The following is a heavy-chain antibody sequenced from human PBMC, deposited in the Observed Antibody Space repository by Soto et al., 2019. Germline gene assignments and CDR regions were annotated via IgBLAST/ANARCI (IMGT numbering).Heavy chain of an antibody. D-gene: IGHD2-15*01. CDR2: INPNSGGT. CDR3: ARDLRRLRGTLTHSDY. J-gene: IGHJ4*02. V-gene: IGHV1-2*02. CDR1: GYTFTVYY. Sequence: GASVKVSCKASGYTFTVYYMHCVLQSPLQGLEWMGCINPNSGGTNYAQKFQGRVTMTRDTSISTAYMELSRLRSDDTAVYYCARDLRRLRGTLTHSDYWGQGTLVTVSS.